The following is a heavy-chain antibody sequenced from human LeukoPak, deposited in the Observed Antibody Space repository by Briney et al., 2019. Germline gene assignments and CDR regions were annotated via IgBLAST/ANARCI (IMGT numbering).Heavy chain of an antibody. CDR3: ARSGNNYYYYMDV. CDR2: IKQDGSEK. D-gene: IGHD2/OR15-2a*01. V-gene: IGHV3-7*01. CDR1: GFTFSTYE. J-gene: IGHJ6*03. Sequence: GGSLRLSCAASGFTFSTYEMSWVRQAPGKGLEWVAYIKQDGSEKYYVDSVKGRFTIYRDNAKNSLYLQVNSLRAEDTAVYYCARSGNNYYYYMDVWGKGTTVTVSS.